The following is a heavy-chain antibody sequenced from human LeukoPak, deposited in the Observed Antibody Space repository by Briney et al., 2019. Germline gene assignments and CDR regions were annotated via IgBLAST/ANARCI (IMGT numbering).Heavy chain of an antibody. Sequence: GGSLKSSCKAAADITTSYCIGYGRQMPAKDLQWLGSIYPGGSNTRYSPSFQGQVTSSADKSISTAYLQWSSLKASNTAMYYCARRDSSSWPNWFDPWGQGTLVTVSS. D-gene: IGHD6-13*01. CDR2: IYPGGSNT. CDR1: ADITTSYC. J-gene: IGHJ5*02. V-gene: IGHV5-51*01. CDR3: ARRDSSSWPNWFDP.